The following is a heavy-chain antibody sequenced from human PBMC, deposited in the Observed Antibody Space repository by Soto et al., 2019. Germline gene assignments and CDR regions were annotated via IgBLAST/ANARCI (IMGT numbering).Heavy chain of an antibody. CDR1: GERGSDLE. D-gene: IGHD2-15*01. CDR3: ASDTSQAVYSPYGTDV. CDR2: INDSGTT. J-gene: IGHJ6*02. Sequence: ALHSLSLICALYGERGSDLEGSGIRQQPGKGLEWIGEINDSGTTNYNPSIKRRVPISADTSKTHFSLRLTAVSAAHTAVYYCASDTSQAVYSPYGTDVGGPAATVTVSS. V-gene: IGHV4-34*01.